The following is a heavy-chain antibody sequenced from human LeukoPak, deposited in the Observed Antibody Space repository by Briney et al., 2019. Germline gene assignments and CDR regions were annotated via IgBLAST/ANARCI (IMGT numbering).Heavy chain of an antibody. D-gene: IGHD7-27*01. CDR3: TRGHWGLQS. Sequence: SQTLSLTCTVSGASVTDYYWSWIRQSPGKGLEWISYIHHSGNSDYNPSLRSRVTTSLDTSKNQFSLNLISVTAADTAVYYCTRGHWGLQSWSQGTLVTVSS. V-gene: IGHV4-59*02. CDR1: GASVTDYY. CDR2: IHHSGNS. J-gene: IGHJ5*02.